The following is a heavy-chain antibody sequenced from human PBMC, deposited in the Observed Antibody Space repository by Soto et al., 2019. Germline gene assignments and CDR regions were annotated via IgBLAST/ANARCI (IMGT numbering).Heavy chain of an antibody. CDR2: IVVGSGNT. J-gene: IGHJ3*02. D-gene: IGHD6-19*01. Sequence: SVKVSFKASGFTFTSSAVQWVRQARGQRLEWIGWIVVGSGNTNYAQKFQERVTITRDMSTSIAYMELSSLRSEDTAVYYCAAYSSGSYDAFDIWGQGTMVTVSS. V-gene: IGHV1-58*01. CDR1: GFTFTSSA. CDR3: AAYSSGSYDAFDI.